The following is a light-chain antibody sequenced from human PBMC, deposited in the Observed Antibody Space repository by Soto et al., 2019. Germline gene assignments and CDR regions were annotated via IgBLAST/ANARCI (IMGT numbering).Light chain of an antibody. J-gene: IGKJ1*01. Sequence: DSQMTKAPASFAASVRDRVTITCRASQSITRWLTWYQQKPGKAPKLLIYEASNLQSGVPSRFSGSGSGTEFALTISGLQADDFATYYCQHYNSYSEAFGQGTKVDIK. CDR2: EAS. V-gene: IGKV1-5*01. CDR1: QSITRW. CDR3: QHYNSYSEA.